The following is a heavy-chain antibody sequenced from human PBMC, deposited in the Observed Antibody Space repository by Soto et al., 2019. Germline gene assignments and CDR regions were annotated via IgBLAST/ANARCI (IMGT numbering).Heavy chain of an antibody. CDR2: VSASGGST. D-gene: IGHD2-15*01. CDR3: AKTMGDCSGGPCYGAYSMDV. V-gene: IGHV3-23*01. Sequence: EVQLLESGGGLVQPGESLRLSCAASGFTFTTYAMFWVRQAPGKGLEWVSGVSASGGSTYAADSVKGRFTISRDNSKNTVHLQMNSLRADDTAVYYCAKTMGDCSGGPCYGAYSMDVWGQGITVTVSS. J-gene: IGHJ6*02. CDR1: GFTFTTYA.